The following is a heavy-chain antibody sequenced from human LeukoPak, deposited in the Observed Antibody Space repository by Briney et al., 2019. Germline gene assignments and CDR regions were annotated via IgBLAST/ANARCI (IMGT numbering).Heavy chain of an antibody. CDR3: ARDRYDSSGYYV. D-gene: IGHD3-22*01. CDR1: GFTFSSYW. CDR2: INSDGSST. J-gene: IGHJ4*02. Sequence: GGSLRLSCAASGFTFSSYWMHWVRQAPGKGLVWVSRINSDGSSTSYADSVKGRFTISRANAKNTLYLQMNSLRAEDTAVYYCARDRYDSSGYYVWGQGTLVTVSS. V-gene: IGHV3-74*01.